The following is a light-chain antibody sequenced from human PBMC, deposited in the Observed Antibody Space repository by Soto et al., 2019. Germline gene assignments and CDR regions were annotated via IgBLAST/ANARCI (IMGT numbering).Light chain of an antibody. J-gene: IGKJ1*01. V-gene: IGKV1-39*01. Sequence: DIQMTQSPSSLSASVGDRVTITCRASQSISSYLNWYQQKPGKAPKLLIYAASSLQSGVPSRFSGSVSGTDFTLTISSLQPEDFATYYCKQSYSTPPLTFGQGTKVEIK. CDR2: AAS. CDR1: QSISSY. CDR3: KQSYSTPPLT.